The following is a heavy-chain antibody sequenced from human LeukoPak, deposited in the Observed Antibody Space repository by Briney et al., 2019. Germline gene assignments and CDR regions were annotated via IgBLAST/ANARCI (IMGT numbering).Heavy chain of an antibody. CDR2: INPSGGST. D-gene: IGHD2-15*01. CDR1: GYTFTSYY. Sequence: ASVKVSCKASGYTFTSYYIHWVRQAPGQGLEWMGLINPSGGSTNYAQKFQGRVTMTRDMSTTTFYMELSSLRSEDTAVYYCARGSESYSMGDYWGQGTLVTVST. J-gene: IGHJ4*02. V-gene: IGHV1-46*01. CDR3: ARGSESYSMGDY.